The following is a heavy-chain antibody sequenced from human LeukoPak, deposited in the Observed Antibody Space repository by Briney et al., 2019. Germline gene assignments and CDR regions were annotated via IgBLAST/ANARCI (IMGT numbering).Heavy chain of an antibody. Sequence: EASVKVSCKASGYSFTSYYIHWVRHAPGQGLEWMGIINPSDGSTTYAQKFQGRVTMTRDTSTSTVYMELSSLRSDDTAVFYCARIWDRYGFMDYWGQGTLVTVSS. CDR1: GYSFTSYY. CDR2: INPSDGST. J-gene: IGHJ4*02. CDR3: ARIWDRYGFMDY. V-gene: IGHV1-46*01. D-gene: IGHD5-18*01.